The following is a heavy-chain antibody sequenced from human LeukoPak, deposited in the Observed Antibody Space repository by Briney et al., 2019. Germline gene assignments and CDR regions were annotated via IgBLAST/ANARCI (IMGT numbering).Heavy chain of an antibody. D-gene: IGHD3-22*01. CDR3: ARASYYYDTTGLGAVDL. V-gene: IGHV3-9*01. Sequence: GRSLRLSCAASGFTFNDHAMYWVRQAPGKGLEWVSGINWSGDNIGYADSAKGRFTISRDDAKNSLFLQMNSLRAEDTALYYCARASYYYDTTGLGAVDLWGQGTMVTVSS. CDR2: INWSGDNI. J-gene: IGHJ3*01. CDR1: GFTFNDHA.